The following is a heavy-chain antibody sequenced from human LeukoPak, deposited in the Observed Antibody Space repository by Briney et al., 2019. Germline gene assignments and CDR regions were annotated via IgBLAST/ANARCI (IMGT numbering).Heavy chain of an antibody. CDR2: ISAYNGNT. J-gene: IGHJ4*02. CDR1: GYTFTSYG. V-gene: IGHV1-18*01. D-gene: IGHD3-22*01. CDR3: ARVSGVYYYDSSGYDY. Sequence: ASVKVSCKASGYTFTSYGISWVRQAPGQGLEWMGWISAYNGNTNYAQKLQGRVTMTTDTSTRTAYMELRSLRSDDTAVYYCARVSGVYYYDSSGYDYWGQGTLVTVSS.